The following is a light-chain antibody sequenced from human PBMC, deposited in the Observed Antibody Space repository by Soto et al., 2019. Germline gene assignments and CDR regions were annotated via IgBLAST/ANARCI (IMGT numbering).Light chain of an antibody. Sequence: QTVVTQQPSFSVSPGGAFTLSCGLSSGSVSTSYYPSWYQQTPGQAPRTLIYSTNTRSPGVPDRFSGSILGNKAELTITGAQAEDESDYYCLLYMNYGVSVFGTGTKVTVL. CDR2: STN. CDR1: SGSVSTSYY. V-gene: IGLV8-61*01. CDR3: LLYMNYGVSV. J-gene: IGLJ1*01.